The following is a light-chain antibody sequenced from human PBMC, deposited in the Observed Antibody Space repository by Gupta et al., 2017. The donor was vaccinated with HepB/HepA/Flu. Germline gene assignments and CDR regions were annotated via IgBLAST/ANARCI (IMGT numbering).Light chain of an antibody. Sequence: DVQMTQSPSSLSASVGDRVTITCQASQGINDYLNWYQQRPGKAPKFLISDASNLETGVPSRFSGRGFGTDFTLTISSLQPEDIATYYCQQYDKLPLTFGGGTKVEIK. CDR3: QQYDKLPLT. J-gene: IGKJ4*01. CDR1: QGINDY. V-gene: IGKV1-33*01. CDR2: DAS.